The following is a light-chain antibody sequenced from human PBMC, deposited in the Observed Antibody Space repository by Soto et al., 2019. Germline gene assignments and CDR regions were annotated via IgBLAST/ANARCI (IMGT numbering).Light chain of an antibody. CDR3: SSYTSSSTWV. CDR2: DVS. V-gene: IGLV2-14*01. CDR1: SSDVGGYNY. J-gene: IGLJ3*02. Sequence: QSALTQPASVSGSPGQSIAISCTGTSSDVGGYNYVSWYQQHPGKTPNLMIYDVSNRPSGVSNRFSGSKSGKTASLTISGLQAEDEADYYCSSYTSSSTWVFGGGTKLTVL.